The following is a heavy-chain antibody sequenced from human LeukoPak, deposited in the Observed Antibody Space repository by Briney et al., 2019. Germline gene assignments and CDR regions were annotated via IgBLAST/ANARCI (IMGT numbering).Heavy chain of an antibody. CDR2: IGTAGDT. J-gene: IGHJ6*02. D-gene: IGHD2-8*01. V-gene: IGHV3-13*01. Sequence: PGGSLRLSCAASGFTFSSYDMHWVRQATGKGLEWVSAIGTAGDTYYPGSVKGRFTISRENAKNSLYLQMNSLRAEDTAVYYCARGSAYGSLAYYYYYGMDVWGQGTTVTVSS. CDR1: GFTFSSYD. CDR3: ARGSAYGSLAYYYYYGMDV.